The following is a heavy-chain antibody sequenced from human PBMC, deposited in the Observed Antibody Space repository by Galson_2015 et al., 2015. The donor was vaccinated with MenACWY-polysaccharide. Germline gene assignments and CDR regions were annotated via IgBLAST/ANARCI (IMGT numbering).Heavy chain of an antibody. V-gene: IGHV1-69*02. CDR3: AGLLGDAPAQTGAFDL. CDR1: GGSFSIFS. CDR2: IIPGLDKP. D-gene: IGHD3-16*01. J-gene: IGHJ3*01. Sequence: SVKVSCKASGGSFSIFSFNWVRQAPGQGLEWMGRIIPGLDKPNYAQKFQGRATITADQSTGTAYMELSSLRSEDTAVYYCAGLLGDAPAQTGAFDLWGQGAVVTVSS.